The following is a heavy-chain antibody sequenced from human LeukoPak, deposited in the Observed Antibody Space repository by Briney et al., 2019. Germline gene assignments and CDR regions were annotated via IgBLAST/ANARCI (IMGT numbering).Heavy chain of an antibody. CDR3: AREGRSHDTFDI. V-gene: IGHV3-11*04. CDR1: GFTFSDFY. Sequence: GGSLRLSCAASGFTFSDFYMSWIRQAPGRGLEWVSCISSSGSTIYYAESGKGRFTISQDDAKSSLYLQMNSLRAEHTAVYYCAREGRSHDTFDIWGQGTMVTVSS. J-gene: IGHJ3*02. CDR2: ISSSGSTI.